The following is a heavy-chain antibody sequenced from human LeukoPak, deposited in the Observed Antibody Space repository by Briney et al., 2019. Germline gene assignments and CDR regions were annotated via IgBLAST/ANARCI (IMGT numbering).Heavy chain of an antibody. CDR3: ARDEWELLGRKAFDY. CDR2: ISSSGSTI. CDR1: GFTFSSYE. Sequence: GGSLRLSCAASGFTFSSYEMNWVRQAPGKGLEWVSYISSSGSTIYYADSVKGRFTISRDNAKNSLYLQMNSLRAEDTAVYYCARDEWELLGRKAFDYWGQGTLVTVSS. D-gene: IGHD1-26*01. V-gene: IGHV3-48*03. J-gene: IGHJ4*02.